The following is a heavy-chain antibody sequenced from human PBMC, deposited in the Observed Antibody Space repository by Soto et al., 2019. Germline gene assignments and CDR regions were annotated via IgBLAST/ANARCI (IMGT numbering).Heavy chain of an antibody. V-gene: IGHV1-69*13. CDR2: IIPIFGTA. CDR1: GYKFTRYY. Sequence: GASVKVSCKASGYKFTRYYMHWERQAPVQGLEWMGGIIPIFGTANYAQKFQGRVTITADESTSTAYMELSSLRSEDTAVYYCATTASYPGSHAFDIWGQGTMVTVPS. D-gene: IGHD1-1*01. CDR3: ATTASYPGSHAFDI. J-gene: IGHJ3*02.